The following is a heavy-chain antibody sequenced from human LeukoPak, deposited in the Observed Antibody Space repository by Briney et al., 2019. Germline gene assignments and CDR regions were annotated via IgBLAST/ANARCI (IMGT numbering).Heavy chain of an antibody. Sequence: SETLSLTCAVYDRSFSSYYWSWIRKPPGKGLAWIGYISYIVNTNYNPSLKSRVTISVDTSKNQFSLTLSSVTAADTAVYYCARAVGVGRGTYFDLWGRGTLVTVSS. CDR3: ARAVGVGRGTYFDL. CDR1: DRSFSSYY. V-gene: IGHV4-59*08. CDR2: ISYIVNT. J-gene: IGHJ2*01. D-gene: IGHD1-1*01.